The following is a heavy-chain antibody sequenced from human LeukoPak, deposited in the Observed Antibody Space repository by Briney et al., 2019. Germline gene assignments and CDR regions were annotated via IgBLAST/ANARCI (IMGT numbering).Heavy chain of an antibody. Sequence: GRSLRLSCAASGFTFDDYAMHWVRQAPGKGLERVSGISWNSGSIGYADSVKGRFTISRDNAKNSLYLQMNSLRAEDTALYYCAKDGIPQAPYSSSWPDYWGQGTLVTVSS. J-gene: IGHJ4*02. CDR1: GFTFDDYA. V-gene: IGHV3-9*01. CDR3: AKDGIPQAPYSSSWPDY. CDR2: ISWNSGSI. D-gene: IGHD6-13*01.